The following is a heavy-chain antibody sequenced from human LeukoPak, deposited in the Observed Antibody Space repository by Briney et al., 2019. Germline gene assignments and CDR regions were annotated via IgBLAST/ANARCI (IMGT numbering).Heavy chain of an antibody. CDR1: GGTFSSYA. Sequence: ASVKVSCKASGGTFSSYAISWVRQATGQGLEWMGWMNPNSGNTGYAQKFQGRVTITRNTSISTAYMELSSLRSEDTAVYYCARRAYYYMDVWGKGTTVTVSS. CDR2: MNPNSGNT. J-gene: IGHJ6*03. V-gene: IGHV1-8*03. CDR3: ARRAYYYMDV.